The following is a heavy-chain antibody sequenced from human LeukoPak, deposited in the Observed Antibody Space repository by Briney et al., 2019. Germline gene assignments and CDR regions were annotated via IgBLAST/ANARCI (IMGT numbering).Heavy chain of an antibody. V-gene: IGHV4-39*07. CDR1: GGSISSDSYY. J-gene: IGHJ6*02. CDR2: IYHSGNT. CDR3: ARGKAAGLYGMDV. D-gene: IGHD6-13*01. Sequence: PSETLSLTCTVSGGSISSDSYYWGWIRQPPGKGLEWIGSIYHSGNTYYNPSLKSRVTISVDRSKNQFSLKLSSVTAADTAVYYCARGKAAGLYGMDVWGQGTTVTVSS.